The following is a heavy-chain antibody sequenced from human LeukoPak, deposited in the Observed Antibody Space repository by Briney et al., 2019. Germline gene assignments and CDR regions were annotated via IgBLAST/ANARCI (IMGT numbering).Heavy chain of an antibody. CDR1: GFTFSSYA. Sequence: PGRSLRLSCAASGFTFSSYAMHWVRQAPGKGLEWVAVISYDGSNKYYADSVKGRFTISRDNAKNSLYLQMNSLRAEDTAVYYCARGIATGLTYYFDYWGQGTLVTVSS. V-gene: IGHV3-30*04. D-gene: IGHD4-17*01. CDR2: ISYDGSNK. J-gene: IGHJ4*02. CDR3: ARGIATGLTYYFDY.